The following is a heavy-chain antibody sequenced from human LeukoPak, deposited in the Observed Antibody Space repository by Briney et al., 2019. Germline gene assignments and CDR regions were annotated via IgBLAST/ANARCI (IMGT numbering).Heavy chain of an antibody. V-gene: IGHV5-51*01. Sequence: GASVKVSCKASGYTFTSYGISWVRQAPGQGLERMGIFSPGDSGATYSPSFQAQVTISADMSVSTAYLQWSSLKASDTAMYYCARGYYGSGSYWDYWGQGTLVTVSS. J-gene: IGHJ4*02. CDR2: FSPGDSGA. CDR3: ARGYYGSGSYWDY. CDR1: GYTFTSYG. D-gene: IGHD3-10*01.